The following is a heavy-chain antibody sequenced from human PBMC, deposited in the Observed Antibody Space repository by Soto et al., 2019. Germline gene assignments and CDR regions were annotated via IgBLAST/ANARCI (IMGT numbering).Heavy chain of an antibody. V-gene: IGHV4-39*01. D-gene: IGHD2-8*02. J-gene: IGHJ4*02. Sequence: PSETLSLTCTVSGDSISSSSYYWGWIRQPPGKGLEWIGSIYYSGSTYYNPSLKSRVTISVDTSKNQFSLKLSSVTAADTAVYYCASPGAGRFDYWGQGTLVTVSS. CDR2: IYYSGST. CDR1: GDSISSSSYY. CDR3: ASPGAGRFDY.